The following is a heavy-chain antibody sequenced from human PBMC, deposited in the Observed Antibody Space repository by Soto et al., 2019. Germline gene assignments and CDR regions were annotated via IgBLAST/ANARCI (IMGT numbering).Heavy chain of an antibody. D-gene: IGHD6-19*01. CDR2: ISAYNGNT. J-gene: IGHJ4*02. CDR1: GYTFTSYG. CDR3: ARDEHLYSSGFDY. Sequence: ASVKVSCKASGYTFTSYGISWVRQAPGQGLEWMGWISAYNGNTNYAQKLQGRVTMTTDTSTSTAHMELRSLRSDDTAVYYCARDEHLYSSGFDYWGQGTLVTVSS. V-gene: IGHV1-18*01.